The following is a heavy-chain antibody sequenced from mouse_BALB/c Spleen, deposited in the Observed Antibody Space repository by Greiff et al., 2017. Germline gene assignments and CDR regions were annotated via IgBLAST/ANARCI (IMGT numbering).Heavy chain of an antibody. CDR1: GYSITSGYY. D-gene: IGHD4-1*01. V-gene: IGHV3-6*02. J-gene: IGHJ3*01. CDR2: ISYDGSN. CDR3: ATSGGFAWFAY. Sequence: ESGPGLVKPSQSLSLTCSVTGYSITSGYYWNWIRQFPGNKLEWMGYISYDGSNNYNPSLKNRISITRDTSKNQFFLKLNSVTTEDTATYYCATSGGFAWFAYWGQGTLVTVSA.